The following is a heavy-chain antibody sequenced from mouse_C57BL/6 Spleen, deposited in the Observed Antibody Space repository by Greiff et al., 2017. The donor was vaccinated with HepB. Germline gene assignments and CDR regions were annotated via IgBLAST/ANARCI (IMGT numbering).Heavy chain of an antibody. CDR1: GYTFTDYN. CDR2: INPNNGGT. Sequence: VQLQQSGPELVKPGASVKIPCKASGYTFTDYNMDWVKQSHGKSLEWIGDINPNNGGTIYNQKFKGKATLTVDKSSSTAYMELRSLTSEDTAVYYCARSFYYRNYDAMDYWGQGTSVTVSS. D-gene: IGHD2-5*01. V-gene: IGHV1-18*01. CDR3: ARSFYYRNYDAMDY. J-gene: IGHJ4*01.